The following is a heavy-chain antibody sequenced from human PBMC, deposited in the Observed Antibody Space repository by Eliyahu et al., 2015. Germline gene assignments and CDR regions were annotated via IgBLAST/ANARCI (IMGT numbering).Heavy chain of an antibody. D-gene: IGHD2-15*01. V-gene: IGHV1-69*01. CDR1: GGTFSTYS. Sequence: QVQLVQSGAEVKKPGSSVKVSCKSSGGTFSTYSIGWVRQAPGQGLEWMGGIIPMLGSTNYAQKFQGRVTITADESTSTAYMELRSLRSEDTAVYFCARARPSYCVGITCYSDNWFDPWGQGTLVTVSP. CDR2: IIPMLGST. CDR3: ARARPSYCVGITCYSDNWFDP. J-gene: IGHJ5*02.